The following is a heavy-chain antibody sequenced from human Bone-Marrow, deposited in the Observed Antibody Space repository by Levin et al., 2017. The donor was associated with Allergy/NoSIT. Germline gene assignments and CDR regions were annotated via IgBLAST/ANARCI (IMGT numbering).Heavy chain of an antibody. D-gene: IGHD6-13*01. CDR1: GFTFSSYA. J-gene: IGHJ6*02. Sequence: PGGSLRLSCAASGFTFSSYAMHWVRQAPGKGLEWVAVISYDGSNKYYADSVKGRFTISRDNSKNTLYLQMNSLRAEDTAVYYCARGSRSIAAAGTYYYYGMDGWGQGTTVTVSS. V-gene: IGHV3-30*04. CDR3: ARGSRSIAAAGTYYYYGMDG. CDR2: ISYDGSNK.